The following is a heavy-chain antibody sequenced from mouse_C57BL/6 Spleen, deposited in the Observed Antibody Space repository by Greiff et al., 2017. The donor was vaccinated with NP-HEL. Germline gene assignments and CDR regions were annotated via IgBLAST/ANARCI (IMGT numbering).Heavy chain of an antibody. D-gene: IGHD1-2*01. V-gene: IGHV5-9-1*02. CDR2: ISRGGDCI. J-gene: IGHJ3*01. CDR1: GFTFSSYA. Sequence: LQQSGADLVKPGGSLKLSCEASGFTFSSYAISWVNQTPGQGLEWIAYISRGGDCINYDDTVKGRFTLSRDNTRNTLYLQMSSLTSEDTAMYYCTRDLGYAFAYWGQGTLVTVSA. CDR3: TRDLGYAFAY.